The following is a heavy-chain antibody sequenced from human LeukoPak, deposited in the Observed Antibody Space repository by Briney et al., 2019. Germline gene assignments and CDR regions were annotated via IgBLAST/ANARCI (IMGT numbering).Heavy chain of an antibody. J-gene: IGHJ3*02. CDR2: FDPEDGET. CDR1: GYTLTELS. D-gene: IGHD6-13*01. CDR3: ATGYYSSSWYRAFDI. Sequence: ASVKVSCKVSGYTLTELSIHCDRQAPRKRLEWMVGFDPEDGETIYAQKFQGRVTMTEDTSTDTAYMELSSLRSEDTAVYYCATGYYSSSWYRAFDIWGQGTMVTVSS. V-gene: IGHV1-24*01.